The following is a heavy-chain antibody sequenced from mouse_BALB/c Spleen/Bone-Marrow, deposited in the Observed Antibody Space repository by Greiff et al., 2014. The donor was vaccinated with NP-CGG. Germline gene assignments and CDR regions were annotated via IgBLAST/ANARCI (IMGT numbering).Heavy chain of an antibody. D-gene: IGHD2-2*01. V-gene: IGHV14-3*02. CDR2: IDPANGNT. J-gene: IGHJ3*01. Sequence: VQLQQSGAELVKPGASVKLSCTASGFNIEDTYVHWVKQRLEQGLEWIGRIDPANGNTKYDPKFQGKATVTSDTSSNTAYLHLNSLTSEDTAVYYCAEGYDSWFAYWGQGTLVTVSA. CDR1: GFNIEDTY. CDR3: AEGYDSWFAY.